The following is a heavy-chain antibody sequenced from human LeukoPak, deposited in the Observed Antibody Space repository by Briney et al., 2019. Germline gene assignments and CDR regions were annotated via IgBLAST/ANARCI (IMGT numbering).Heavy chain of an antibody. Sequence: PSGTLSLTCAVSGGSISSNNWWGWVRQPPGKGLEWIGEIYHSGSPNYSPSLKSRVTISVDRSKNQFSLKLSSVTAADTAVYYCAVGGEVGTHYFDYWGQGTLVTVSS. V-gene: IGHV4-4*02. CDR3: AVGGEVGTHYFDY. J-gene: IGHJ4*02. CDR2: IYHSGSP. D-gene: IGHD1-1*01. CDR1: GGSISSNNW.